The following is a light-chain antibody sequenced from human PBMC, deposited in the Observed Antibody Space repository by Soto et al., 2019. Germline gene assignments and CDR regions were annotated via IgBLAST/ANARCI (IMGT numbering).Light chain of an antibody. CDR2: DNN. J-gene: IGLJ3*02. CDR3: GTWDSSLSAGV. V-gene: IGLV1-51*01. CDR1: GSNIGNNY. Sequence: QAVVTQPPSVSAAPGQKVTISCSGGGSNIGNNYVSWYQQLPGTAPKLLIYDNNQRPSGIPDRFSGSKSGTSATLGITGLQTGDEADYYCGTWDSSLSAGVFGGGTKLTVL.